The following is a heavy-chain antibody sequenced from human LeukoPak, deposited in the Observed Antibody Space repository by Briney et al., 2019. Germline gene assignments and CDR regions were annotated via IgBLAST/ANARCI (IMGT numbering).Heavy chain of an antibody. CDR3: ARSGEQRPEYYFDH. V-gene: IGHV3-30-3*01. CDR2: ISYDGSNK. CDR1: GFTLSSYA. J-gene: IGHJ4*02. D-gene: IGHD6-25*01. Sequence: PGGSLRLACAASGFTLSSYAMHWVRQAPGKGLEWVAVISYDGSNKYYADSVKGRFTISRDNSKNTLFLQMHSLRGEDTAVYYCARSGEQRPEYYFDHWGQGTLVTVSS.